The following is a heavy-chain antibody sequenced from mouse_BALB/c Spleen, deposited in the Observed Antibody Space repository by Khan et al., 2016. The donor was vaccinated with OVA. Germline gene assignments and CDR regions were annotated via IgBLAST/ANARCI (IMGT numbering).Heavy chain of an antibody. V-gene: IGHV2-9*02. CDR2: ICAGGST. Sequence: QVQLKESGPGLVAPSQSLSITCTVSGYSLTRYGVHWVRQPPGKGLEWLGLICAGGSTNYNWALMSRLSISIANSYSLVFFIMNSLQTADTALYYCARSKYLARYWGQGTTLTVSS. CDR3: ARSKYLARY. J-gene: IGHJ2*01. CDR1: GYSLTRYG.